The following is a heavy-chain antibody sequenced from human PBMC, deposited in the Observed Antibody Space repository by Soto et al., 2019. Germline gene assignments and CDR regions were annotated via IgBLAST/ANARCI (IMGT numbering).Heavy chain of an antibody. D-gene: IGHD2-15*01. V-gene: IGHV3-48*03. J-gene: IGHJ6*02. CDR3: AGGYCSGGSCYYYYGVDV. Sequence: GGSLRLSCAASGFTFSSYEMNWVRQAPGKGLEWVSYISSSGSTIYYADSVKGRFTISRDNAKNSLYLQMNSLRAEDPAVYYCAGGYCSGGSCYYYYGVDVWGQGTTVTVSS. CDR1: GFTFSSYE. CDR2: ISSSGSTI.